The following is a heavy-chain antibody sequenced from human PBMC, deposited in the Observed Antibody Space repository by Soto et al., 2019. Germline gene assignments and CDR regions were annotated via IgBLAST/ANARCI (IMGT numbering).Heavy chain of an antibody. CDR1: GGTFSTFG. CDR2: IIPFFGTA. CDR3: AKSAPMDAGDKYYYDF. Sequence: SVKVTFKASGGTFSTFGISWVRQAPGQGLEWMGGIIPFFGTARYSQKFEDRITITADESTNTVYMDLRSLTSEDTAIYYCAKSAPMDAGDKYYYDFWGQGALVTVSS. J-gene: IGHJ4*02. V-gene: IGHV1-69*13. D-gene: IGHD4-17*01.